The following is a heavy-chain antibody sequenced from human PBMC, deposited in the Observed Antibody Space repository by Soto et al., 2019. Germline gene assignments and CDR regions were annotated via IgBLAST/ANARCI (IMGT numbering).Heavy chain of an antibody. CDR2: IYPGDSDT. Sequence: GESLKISCKGSGDSFTSYWIGWVRQMPGKGLEWMGIIYPGDSDTRYSPSFQGQVTISADKSISTAYLQWSSLKASDTAMYYCARPSGYPLDYYGMDVWGQGTTVTVSS. CDR3: ARPSGYPLDYYGMDV. V-gene: IGHV5-51*01. D-gene: IGHD3-3*01. J-gene: IGHJ6*02. CDR1: GDSFTSYW.